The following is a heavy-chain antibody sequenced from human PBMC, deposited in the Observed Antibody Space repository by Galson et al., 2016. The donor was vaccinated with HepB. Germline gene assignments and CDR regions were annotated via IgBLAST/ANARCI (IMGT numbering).Heavy chain of an antibody. D-gene: IGHD6-13*01. V-gene: IGHV3-74*01. CDR3: AVYSFPIAAAGPARALQH. CDR1: GFTFSSSW. J-gene: IGHJ1*01. CDR2: INSDGSST. Sequence: SLRLSCAASGFTFSSSWMHWVRQAPGKGLVWVSRINSDGSSTNYAASVKRRFTISRDNAKNTLYLQMNSLRAEDTAVYYCAVYSFPIAAAGPARALQHWGQGTLVTVSS.